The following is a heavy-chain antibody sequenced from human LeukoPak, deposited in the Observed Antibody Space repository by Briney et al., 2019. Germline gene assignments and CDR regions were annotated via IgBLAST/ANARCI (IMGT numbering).Heavy chain of an antibody. Sequence: SETLSLTCTVYGGSISGYYWSWIRQPPGKGLEWIGYIYYSGSTNYNPSLRSRVTILVDTSKNQFSLKLSSVTAADTAVYYCARVSMIRGFDYWGQGTLVTVSS. CDR2: IYYSGST. CDR1: GGSISGYY. CDR3: ARVSMIRGFDY. D-gene: IGHD3-22*01. J-gene: IGHJ4*02. V-gene: IGHV4-59*01.